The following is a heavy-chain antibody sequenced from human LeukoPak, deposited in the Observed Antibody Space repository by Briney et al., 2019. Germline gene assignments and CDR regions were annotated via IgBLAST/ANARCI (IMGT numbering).Heavy chain of an antibody. CDR3: AKHATRYCSGGSYYYDY. Sequence: GGSLRLSCAASGFSFNSCAMSWVRQTPGKGLEWVSAISGSGGSTYYADSVKGRFTISRDNSKNTLYLQMNSLRAEKTAIYYCAKHATRYCSGGSYYYDYWGQGTPVTVSS. CDR2: ISGSGGST. D-gene: IGHD2-15*01. J-gene: IGHJ4*02. CDR1: GFSFNSCA. V-gene: IGHV3-23*01.